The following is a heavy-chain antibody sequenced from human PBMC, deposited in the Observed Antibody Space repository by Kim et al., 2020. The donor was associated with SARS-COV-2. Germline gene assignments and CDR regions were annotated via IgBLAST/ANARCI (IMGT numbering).Heavy chain of an antibody. V-gene: IGHV1-69*13. CDR3: ARDSINPRMITHYYYGMDV. Sequence: SVKVSCKASGGTFSSYAISWVRQAPGQGLEWMGGIIPIFGTANYAQKFQGRVTITADESTSTAYMELSSLRSEDTAVYYCARDSINPRMITHYYYGMDVWGQGTTVTVSS. J-gene: IGHJ6*02. CDR1: GGTFSSYA. D-gene: IGHD3-16*01. CDR2: IIPIFGTA.